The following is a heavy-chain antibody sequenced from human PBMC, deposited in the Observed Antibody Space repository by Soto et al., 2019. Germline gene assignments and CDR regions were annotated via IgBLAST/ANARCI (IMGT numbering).Heavy chain of an antibody. J-gene: IGHJ4*02. CDR1: GGSISSSSYY. CDR3: ARHRRDYYDSSGYYN. V-gene: IGHV4-39*01. CDR2: IYYSGST. Sequence: PSETLSLTCTVSGGSISSSSYYWGWIRQPPGKGLEWIGSIYYSGSTYYNPSLKSRVTISVDTSKNQFSLKLSSVTAADTAVYYCARHRRDYYDSSGYYNWGQGTLVTVSS. D-gene: IGHD3-22*01.